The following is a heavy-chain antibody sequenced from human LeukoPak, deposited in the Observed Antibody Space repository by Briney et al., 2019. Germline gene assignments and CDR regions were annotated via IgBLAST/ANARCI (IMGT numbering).Heavy chain of an antibody. J-gene: IGHJ4*02. Sequence: ASVKVSCKASGYTFANYGISWARQAPGQGLEWMGWISTYNGDTNYAQKLQGRVTMTTDTSTNTAYMELRSLRSDDTAVYYCASDHLSIEATGTRYWGQGTLVTVSS. CDR2: ISTYNGDT. CDR3: ASDHLSIEATGTRY. D-gene: IGHD6-13*01. V-gene: IGHV1-18*01. CDR1: GYTFANYG.